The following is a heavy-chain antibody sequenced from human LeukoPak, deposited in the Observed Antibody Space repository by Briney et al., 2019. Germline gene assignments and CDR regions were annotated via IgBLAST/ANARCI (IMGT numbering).Heavy chain of an antibody. CDR1: GFTSSSYW. V-gene: IGHV3-7*01. Sequence: GGSLRLSCAASGFTSSSYWMSWVRQAPGKGLEWVANIKQDGSQKYYVDSVKGRFTISRDNAKNSLYLQMNSLRAEDTAVYYCATYSSLNRREFQYWGQGTLLTVSS. CDR2: IKQDGSQK. CDR3: ATYSSLNRREFQY. D-gene: IGHD3-22*01. J-gene: IGHJ1*01.